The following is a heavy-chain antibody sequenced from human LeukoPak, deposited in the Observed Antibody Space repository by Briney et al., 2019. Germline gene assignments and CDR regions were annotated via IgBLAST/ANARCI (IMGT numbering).Heavy chain of an antibody. CDR2: IIPILGIA. D-gene: IGHD4-23*01. Sequence: VASVKVSCKASGGTFSSYAISWVRQAPGQGLEWMGRIIPILGIANYAQKFQGRVTITADKSTSTAYMELSSLRSEDTAVYYCARDLRNPHDYGGNAYYFDYWGQGTLVTVSS. J-gene: IGHJ4*02. CDR3: ARDLRNPHDYGGNAYYFDY. CDR1: GGTFSSYA. V-gene: IGHV1-69*04.